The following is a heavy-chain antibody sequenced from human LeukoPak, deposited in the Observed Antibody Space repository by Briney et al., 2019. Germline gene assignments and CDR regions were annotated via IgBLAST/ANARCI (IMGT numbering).Heavy chain of an antibody. V-gene: IGHV3-23*01. CDR1: GFTFSGYA. CDR2: ITTGT. Sequence: GGSLRLSCAASGFTFSGYAMSWVRQAPGRGLEWVSAITTGTINADSVKGRFTISRDNSKNTLYLQMNSLGADDTAVYFCAKDISQGYTFGSIEEDYWGQGTLVTVSS. D-gene: IGHD5-18*01. CDR3: AKDISQGYTFGSIEEDY. J-gene: IGHJ4*02.